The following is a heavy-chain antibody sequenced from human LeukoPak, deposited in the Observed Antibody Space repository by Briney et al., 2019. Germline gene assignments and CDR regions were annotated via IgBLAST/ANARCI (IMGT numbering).Heavy chain of an antibody. CDR1: GFTFSSYA. D-gene: IGHD3-16*01. V-gene: IGHV3-30-3*01. CDR3: ARGGLYYFDY. J-gene: IGHJ4*02. CDR2: ISYDGSNK. Sequence: GGSLRLSCAASGFTFSSYAMHWVRQAPGKGLEWVAVISYDGSNKYYADSVKGRFTISRDNSKNTLYLQMNSLRVEDTAVYYCARGGLYYFDYWGQGTLVTVSS.